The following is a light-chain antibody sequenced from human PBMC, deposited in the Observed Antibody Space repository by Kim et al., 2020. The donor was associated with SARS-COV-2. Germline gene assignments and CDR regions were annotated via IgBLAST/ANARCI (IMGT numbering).Light chain of an antibody. CDR2: DAS. J-gene: IGKJ1*01. CDR3: QQYKSYWT. CDR1: QSINSL. V-gene: IGKV1-5*01. Sequence: SASGGDRVTITCRASQSINSLLAWYQQKPGKAPKVLIYDASSLESGVPSRFSGSGSGTEFTLTISSLQPDDVATYYCQQYKSYWTFGQGTKVDIK.